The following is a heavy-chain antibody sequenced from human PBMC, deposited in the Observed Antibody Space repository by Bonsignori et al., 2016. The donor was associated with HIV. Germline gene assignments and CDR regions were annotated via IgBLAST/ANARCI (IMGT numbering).Heavy chain of an antibody. D-gene: IGHD6-6*01. J-gene: IGHJ4*02. CDR3: ARTTLIAARPIDY. CDR2: INPNSGGT. V-gene: IGHV1-2*02. Sequence: WVRQAPGQGLEWMGWINPNSGGTNYAQKFQGRVTMTRDTSISTAYMELSRLRSDDTAVYYCARTTLIAARPIDYWGPGNPGHRLL.